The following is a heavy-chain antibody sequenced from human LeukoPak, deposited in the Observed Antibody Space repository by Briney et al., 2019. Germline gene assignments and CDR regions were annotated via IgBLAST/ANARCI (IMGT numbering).Heavy chain of an antibody. D-gene: IGHD4-11*01. J-gene: IGHJ4*02. CDR1: GFTYRHDG. Sequence: PGGSLRLSCAASGFTYRHDGMHWVRQAPGKGLEWVAVIWSDATEKYYGDAVKGRFTISRDNSRNTLYLQMNSLRVEDTAVYYCAKDAQRGFDYSNSLEYWGQGTLVTVSS. CDR3: AKDAQRGFDYSNSLEY. CDR2: IWSDATEK. V-gene: IGHV3-33*06.